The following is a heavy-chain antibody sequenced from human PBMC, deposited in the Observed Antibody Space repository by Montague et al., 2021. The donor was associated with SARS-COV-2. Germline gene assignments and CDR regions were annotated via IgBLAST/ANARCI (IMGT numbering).Heavy chain of an antibody. CDR2: IYYSGST. D-gene: IGHD6-13*01. Sequence: TLSLTCTVSGGSISSDYYYWSWIRQPLGKGLEWIGYIYYSGSTYYNPSLKSRVTISVDTSKNQFSLKLNSVTAADTAVYYCAKIREHLVRRWFDPWGQGTLVTVSS. J-gene: IGHJ5*02. CDR3: AKIREHLVRRWFDP. CDR1: GGSISSDYYY. V-gene: IGHV4-31*03.